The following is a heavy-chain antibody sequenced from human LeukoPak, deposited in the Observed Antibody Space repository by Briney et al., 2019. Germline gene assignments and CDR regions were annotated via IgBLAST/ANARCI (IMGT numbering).Heavy chain of an antibody. J-gene: IGHJ4*02. Sequence: SNSYWGWIRQPPGKGLEWVGRIKSKTDGGTTDYAAPVKGRFTISRDDSKNTLYLQMNSLKTEDTAVYYCTTLGYCSGGSCYGVIIDYWGQGTLVTVSS. V-gene: IGHV3-15*01. CDR3: TTLGYCSGGSCYGVIIDY. CDR1: SNSY. D-gene: IGHD2-15*01. CDR2: IKSKTDGGTT.